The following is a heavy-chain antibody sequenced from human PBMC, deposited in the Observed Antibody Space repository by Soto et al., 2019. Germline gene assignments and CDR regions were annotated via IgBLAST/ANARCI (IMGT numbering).Heavy chain of an antibody. CDR3: ARRLEGASSTLLDY. CDR1: GFTFSDYV. CDR2: ISHDERNK. J-gene: IGHJ4*02. V-gene: IGHV3-30*03. Sequence: QVQLVESGGGVVQPGRSLRLSCAASGFTFSDYVMHWVRQVPGKGLEWVAIISHDERNKYYADSVRGRFTISRDNSNNMLYLQMDSLQTEDTALYYCARRLEGASSTLLDYWGQGTLVTVSS. D-gene: IGHD3-22*01.